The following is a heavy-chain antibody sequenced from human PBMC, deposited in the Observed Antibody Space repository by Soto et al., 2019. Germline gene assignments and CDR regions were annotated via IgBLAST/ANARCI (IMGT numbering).Heavy chain of an antibody. CDR3: ARGNYDFWSGPNYYYYYMDV. Sequence: QVQLQESGPGLVKPSQTLSLTCTVSGGSISSGGYYWSWIRQHPGKGLEWIGYIYYSGSTYYNPSLKSRVTISVDTSKNQFSLKLSSVTAADTAVYYCARGNYDFWSGPNYYYYYMDVWGKGTTVTVSS. CDR1: GGSISSGGYY. V-gene: IGHV4-31*03. J-gene: IGHJ6*03. CDR2: IYYSGST. D-gene: IGHD3-3*01.